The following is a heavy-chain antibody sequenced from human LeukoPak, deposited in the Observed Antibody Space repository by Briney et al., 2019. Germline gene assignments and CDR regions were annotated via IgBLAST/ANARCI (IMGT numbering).Heavy chain of an antibody. D-gene: IGHD6-6*01. CDR1: GGSISSYY. V-gene: IGHV4-59*12. J-gene: IGHJ6*02. CDR3: ARDGQLGYYYYYGTDV. CDR2: IYYSGST. Sequence: SETLSLTCTVSGGSISSYYWSWIRQPPGKGLEWIGYIYYSGSTNYNPSLKSRVTISVDTSKNQFSLKLSSVTAADTAVYYCARDGQLGYYYYYGTDVWGQGTTVTVSS.